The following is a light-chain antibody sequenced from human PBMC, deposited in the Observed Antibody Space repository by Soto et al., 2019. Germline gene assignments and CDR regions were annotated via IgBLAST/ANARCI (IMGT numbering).Light chain of an antibody. CDR3: AGWEDSLIGPV. V-gene: IGLV1-44*01. CDR2: IDD. Sequence: QSALTQPPSASGTPGQWVTISCSGSSSGLEIKILNWYQHIPGEAPNLLIYIDDQRPSGVPERFSGSRSGTSASLVIAGHRYEDEAEYYCAGWEDSLIGPVFGGGTKLTVL. CDR1: SSGLEIKI. J-gene: IGLJ3*02.